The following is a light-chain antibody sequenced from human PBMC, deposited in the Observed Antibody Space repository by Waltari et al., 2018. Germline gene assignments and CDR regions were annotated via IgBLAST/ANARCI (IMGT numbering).Light chain of an antibody. CDR1: SLRAYY. Sequence: SSELTQDPAVSVAVGQPVWITCQGDSLRAYYRNWYHQKPGQAPLLVMYGKNNRPSGIPDRFSGSYSGDTASLTITGAQAEDEGAYYCNSRDSSGHPFVFGTGTKLTVL. J-gene: IGLJ1*01. CDR2: GKN. CDR3: NSRDSSGHPFV. V-gene: IGLV3-19*01.